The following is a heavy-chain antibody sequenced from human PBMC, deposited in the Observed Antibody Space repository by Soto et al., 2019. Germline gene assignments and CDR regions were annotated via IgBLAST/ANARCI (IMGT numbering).Heavy chain of an antibody. CDR1: GFTVSSNY. CDR2: IYSGGST. J-gene: IGHJ5*02. V-gene: IGHV3-66*04. D-gene: IGHD6-13*01. CDR3: ARQRGSSSWYSADWLDP. Sequence: EVQLVESGGGLVQPGGSLRLSCAASGFTVSSNYMSWVRQAPGKGLEWVSVIYSGGSTYYADSVKGRFTISRDNSKNTQYLQMNSLRAEDTAVYYCARQRGSSSWYSADWLDPWGQGTLVTVSS.